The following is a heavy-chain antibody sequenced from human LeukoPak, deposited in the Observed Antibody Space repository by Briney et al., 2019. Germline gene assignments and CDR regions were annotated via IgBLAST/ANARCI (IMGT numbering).Heavy chain of an antibody. D-gene: IGHD6-13*01. V-gene: IGHV1-8*01. J-gene: IGHJ4*02. CDR1: GYTFTSSD. CDR3: ARGRPGLASAGTYDF. Sequence: ASVKVSCKASGYTFTSSDINWVRQAPGQGLEWMGWMNPNSGKAGSARKFQGRVAMTKNISISTAYIEVSSLGYEDTATYYCARGRPGLASAGTYDFWGQGTLITVSS. CDR2: MNPNSGKA.